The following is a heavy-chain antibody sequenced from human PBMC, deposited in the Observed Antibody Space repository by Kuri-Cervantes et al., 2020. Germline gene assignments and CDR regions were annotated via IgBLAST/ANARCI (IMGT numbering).Heavy chain of an antibody. V-gene: IGHV3-30-3*01. J-gene: IGHJ6*02. CDR3: ARDLAYYDFWSGYYTWSFSYGMDV. CDR2: ISYDGSNK. D-gene: IGHD3-3*01. Sequence: GESLKISCAASGFTFSSYAMHWVRQAPGKGLEWVAVISYDGSNKYYADSVRGRFTISRDNSKNTLYLQMNSLRAEDTAVYYCARDLAYYDFWSGYYTWSFSYGMDVWGQGTMVTVSS. CDR1: GFTFSSYA.